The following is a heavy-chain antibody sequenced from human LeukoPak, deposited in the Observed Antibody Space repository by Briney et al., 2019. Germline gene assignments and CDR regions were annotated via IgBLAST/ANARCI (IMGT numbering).Heavy chain of an antibody. Sequence: PGGSLRLSCAASGFTFSSYAMHWVRQAPGKGLEWVAVVSFDGSNKYYADSVNGRFTISRDNSTNTLYLQMNSIRAEDTAVYYCARDNSDYIGLRGYNWVDPWGQGTLVTVSS. CDR1: GFTFSSYA. CDR2: VSFDGSNK. V-gene: IGHV3-30*04. D-gene: IGHD4-11*01. J-gene: IGHJ5*02. CDR3: ARDNSDYIGLRGYNWVDP.